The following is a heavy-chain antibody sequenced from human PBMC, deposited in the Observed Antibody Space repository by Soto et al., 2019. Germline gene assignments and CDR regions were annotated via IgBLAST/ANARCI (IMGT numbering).Heavy chain of an antibody. Sequence: SETLSLTCAVYGGSFSGYYWSWIRQPPGKGLEWIGEINHSGSTNYNPSLKSRVTISVDTSKNQFSLKLSSVTAADTAVYYCARVRYYYDSSGYYYYYYGMDIWGQCTTFTVSS. CDR3: ARVRYYYDSSGYYYYYYGMDI. D-gene: IGHD3-22*01. CDR1: GGSFSGYY. V-gene: IGHV4-34*01. CDR2: INHSGST. J-gene: IGHJ6*02.